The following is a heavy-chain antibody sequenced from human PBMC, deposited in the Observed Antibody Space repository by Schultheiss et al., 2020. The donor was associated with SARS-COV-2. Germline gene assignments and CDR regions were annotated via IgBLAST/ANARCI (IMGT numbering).Heavy chain of an antibody. J-gene: IGHJ3*02. V-gene: IGHV4-59*12. CDR2: IYYSGST. CDR1: GGSISSYY. Sequence: SQTLSFTCTVSGGSISSYYWSWIRQPPGKGLEWIGYIYYSGSTYYNPSLKSRGTISVDTSKNQFSLNLNSVTAADTAVYYCARVGYYGSGRNGAFDIWGQGTMVTVSS. D-gene: IGHD3-10*01. CDR3: ARVGYYGSGRNGAFDI.